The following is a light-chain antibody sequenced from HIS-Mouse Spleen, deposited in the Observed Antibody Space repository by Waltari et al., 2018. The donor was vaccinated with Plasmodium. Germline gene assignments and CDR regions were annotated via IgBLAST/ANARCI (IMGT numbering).Light chain of an antibody. Sequence: EIVMTQSPATLSVSPGERATLSCRASQSVSRNIAWYQQKPGKAPRLLIYGASTRATGSPARFSGSGSGTEFTLTISSRQSEDFAVYYCQQYNNWSFTFGPGTKVDSK. V-gene: IGKV3-15*01. CDR2: GAS. J-gene: IGKJ3*01. CDR3: QQYNNWSFT. CDR1: QSVSRN.